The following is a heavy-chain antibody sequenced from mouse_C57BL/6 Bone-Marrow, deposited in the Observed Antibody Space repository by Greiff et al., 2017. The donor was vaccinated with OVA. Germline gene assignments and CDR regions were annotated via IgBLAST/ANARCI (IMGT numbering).Heavy chain of an antibody. Sequence: EVKLMESEGGLVQPGSSMKLSCTASGFTFSDYYMAWVRQVPEKGLEWVANINYDGSSTYYLDSLKSRFIISRDNAKNILYLQMSSLKSEDTATYYCARDGGENDYDGFAYWGQGTLVTVSA. CDR2: INYDGSST. CDR3: ARDGGENDYDGFAY. D-gene: IGHD2-4*01. V-gene: IGHV5-16*01. J-gene: IGHJ3*01. CDR1: GFTFSDYY.